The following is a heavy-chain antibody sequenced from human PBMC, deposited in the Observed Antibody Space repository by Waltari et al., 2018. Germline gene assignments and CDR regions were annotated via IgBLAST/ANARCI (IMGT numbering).Heavy chain of an antibody. J-gene: IGHJ5*02. D-gene: IGHD3-10*01. CDR1: GFTFRSYA. CDR2: ISAAGDSA. CDR3: AKNLLSSGSYDGGNH. V-gene: IGHV3-23*04. Sequence: EVHLVESGGGLVQPGGSLTLSCEASGFTFRSYAMNWVRQAPGKGRGWVSLISAAGDSAYYIDSVKGRFTGSRDNSKNTLYLQINSLRVEDTAIYYCAKNLLSSGSYDGGNHWGQGTLVTVSS.